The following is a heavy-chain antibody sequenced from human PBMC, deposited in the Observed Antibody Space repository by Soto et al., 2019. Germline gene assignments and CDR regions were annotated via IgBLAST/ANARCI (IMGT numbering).Heavy chain of an antibody. CDR3: ARDYGVGDYDY. D-gene: IGHD4-17*01. J-gene: IGHJ4*02. CDR1: GGSISSYY. V-gene: IGHV4-59*01. Sequence: SETLSLTCTVSGGSISSYYWSWIRQPPGKGLEWIGYIYYSGSTNYNPSLKSRVTISVDTSKNQFSLKLSSVTAADTAVHYCARDYGVGDYDYWGQGTLVTV. CDR2: IYYSGST.